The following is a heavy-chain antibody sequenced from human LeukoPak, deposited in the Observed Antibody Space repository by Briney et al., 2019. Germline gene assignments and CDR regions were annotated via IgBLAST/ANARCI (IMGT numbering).Heavy chain of an antibody. CDR3: ARGKRGWSGVSSPYYYYGMDV. V-gene: IGHV1-2*02. CDR2: INPNTGGT. D-gene: IGHD6-6*01. Sequence: ASVKVSYTASGYSFTGRYIHWVRQAPGQGLEWMGCINPNTGGTNYAQKFQGRVTMTSDTSTTTAYMGLSSLSSDDTGVYYCARGKRGWSGVSSPYYYYGMDVWGQGTTVTVSS. CDR1: GYSFTGRY. J-gene: IGHJ6*02.